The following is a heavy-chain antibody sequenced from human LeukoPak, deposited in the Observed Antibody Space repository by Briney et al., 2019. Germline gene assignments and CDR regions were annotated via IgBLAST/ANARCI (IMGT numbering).Heavy chain of an antibody. D-gene: IGHD6-6*01. V-gene: IGHV5-51*01. CDR2: IYPGDSDT. Sequence: PGESLKISCKGSGYSFTSYWIGWVRQMPGKGLEWMGIIYPGDSDTRYSPSFQGQVTISADKSISTAYLQWSSLKASDTAMYYCARLRTIAARMLWYFDLWGRGTLVTVSS. CDR3: ARLRTIAARMLWYFDL. CDR1: GYSFTSYW. J-gene: IGHJ2*01.